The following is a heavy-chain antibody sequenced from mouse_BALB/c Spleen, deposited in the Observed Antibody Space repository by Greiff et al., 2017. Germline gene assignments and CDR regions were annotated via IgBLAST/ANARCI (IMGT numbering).Heavy chain of an antibody. CDR2: INSNGGST. V-gene: IGHV5-6-3*01. CDR3: ARDSSREGAMDY. J-gene: IGHJ4*01. CDR1: GFTFSSYG. Sequence: EVMLVESGGGLVQPGGSLKLSCAASGFTFSSYGMSWVRQTPDKRLELVATINSNGGSTYYPDSVKGRFTISRDNAKNTLYLQMSSLKSEDTAMYYCARDSSREGAMDYWGQGTSVTVSS.